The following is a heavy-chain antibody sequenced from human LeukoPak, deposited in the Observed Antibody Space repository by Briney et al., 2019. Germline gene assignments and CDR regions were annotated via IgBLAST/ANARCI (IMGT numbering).Heavy chain of an antibody. CDR2: IKQDGSEE. CDR3: ASIKTYYYDSSGYYPPDY. CDR1: GFTFSSYW. J-gene: IGHJ4*02. V-gene: IGHV3-7*01. D-gene: IGHD3-22*01. Sequence: HAGGSLRLSCAASGFTFSSYWMSWVRQAPGKGLEWVANIKQDGSEEYYVDSVKGRFTISRDNAKNSLYLQMNSLRAEDTAVYYCASIKTYYYDSSGYYPPDYWGQGTLVTVSS.